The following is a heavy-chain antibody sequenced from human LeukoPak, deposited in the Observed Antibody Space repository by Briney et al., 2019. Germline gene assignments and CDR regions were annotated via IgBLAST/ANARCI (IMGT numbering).Heavy chain of an antibody. D-gene: IGHD2-2*01. Sequence: GGSLRLSCAASGFTFTNYAITWVRQAPGMGREWVSYISSSGSTIYYADSVKGRFTISRDNAKNSLYLQMNSLRAEDTAVYYCARDSGSTSGFDYWGQGTLVTVSS. V-gene: IGHV3-48*03. CDR1: GFTFTNYA. CDR2: ISSSGSTI. CDR3: ARDSGSTSGFDY. J-gene: IGHJ4*02.